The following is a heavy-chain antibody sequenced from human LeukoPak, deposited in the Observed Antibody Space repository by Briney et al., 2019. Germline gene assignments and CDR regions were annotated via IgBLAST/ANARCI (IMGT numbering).Heavy chain of an antibody. CDR1: GYSISSGYY. D-gene: IGHD6-19*01. V-gene: IGHV4-38-2*01. CDR3: ARVALSSSGWYEGFDY. J-gene: IGHJ4*02. Sequence: SETLSLTCAVSGYSISSGYYWGWIRQPPGKGLEWIGSIYHSGSTYYNPSPKSRVTISVDTSKNQFSLKLSSVTAADTAVYYCARVALSSSGWYEGFDYWGQGTLVTVSS. CDR2: IYHSGST.